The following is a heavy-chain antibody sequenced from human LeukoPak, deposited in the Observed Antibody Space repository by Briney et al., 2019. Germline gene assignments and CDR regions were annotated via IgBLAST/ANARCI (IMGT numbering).Heavy chain of an antibody. V-gene: IGHV3-7*01. CDR2: IKEDGSEQ. D-gene: IGHD3-3*01. Sequence: GGSLRLSCAASGFTFSEYWMSWVRQAPGKGLEWVANIKEDGSEQYYVDAVKGRFTVSRDNARKSVYLQMNSLRADDTAVYYCTKRWSVNWFDPWGQGTLVTVSS. CDR1: GFTFSEYW. CDR3: TKRWSVNWFDP. J-gene: IGHJ5*02.